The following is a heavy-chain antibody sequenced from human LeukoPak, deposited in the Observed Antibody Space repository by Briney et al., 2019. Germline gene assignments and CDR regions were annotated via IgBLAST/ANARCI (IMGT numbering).Heavy chain of an antibody. J-gene: IGHJ1*01. CDR1: GFTFSSYS. V-gene: IGHV3-30*02. CDR2: IRYDGSNK. D-gene: IGHD3-22*01. Sequence: GGSLRLSCAASGFTFSSYSMNWVRQAPGKGLEWVAFIRYDGSNKYYADSVKGRFTISRDNSKNTLYLQMNSLRAEDTAVFYCATDQDHGYFRQWGQGSLVIVSS. CDR3: ATDQDHGYFRQ.